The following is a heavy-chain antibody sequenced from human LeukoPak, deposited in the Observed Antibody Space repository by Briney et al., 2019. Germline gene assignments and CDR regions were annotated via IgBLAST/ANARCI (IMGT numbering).Heavy chain of an antibody. J-gene: IGHJ6*04. Sequence: GGSLRLSCAASGFTFSRDWMSWVRQAPGKGLEGVANINEDGSKEFYVDSVKGRFTISRDNAKNSLYLQMNNVRAEDTAVYYCARDVAGVWGKGTTVTISS. V-gene: IGHV3-7*01. CDR1: GFTFSRDW. CDR3: ARDVAGV. CDR2: INEDGSKE.